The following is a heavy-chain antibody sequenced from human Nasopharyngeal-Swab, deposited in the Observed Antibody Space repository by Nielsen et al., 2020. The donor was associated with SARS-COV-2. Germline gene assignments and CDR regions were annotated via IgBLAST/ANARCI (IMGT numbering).Heavy chain of an antibody. CDR3: TRDRMVDTARVRTLTGFDH. V-gene: IGHV3-21*01. D-gene: IGHD5-18*01. CDR1: GFTFNSYT. CDR2: ISSSSSYI. Sequence: GESLKISCAASGFTFNSYTMTWVRQAPGKGLEWVSSISSSSSYIYYADSVKGRFTISRDNAKKSVFLQMTSMSAEDTAVYYCTRDRMVDTARVRTLTGFDHWGQGTQVTVTS. J-gene: IGHJ4*02.